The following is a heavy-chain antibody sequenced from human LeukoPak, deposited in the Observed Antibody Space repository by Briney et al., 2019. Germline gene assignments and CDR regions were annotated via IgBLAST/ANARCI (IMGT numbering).Heavy chain of an antibody. CDR2: IYPGDSDT. CDR1: GYSFTTYW. V-gene: IGHV5-51*01. J-gene: IGHJ6*02. Sequence: GESLKISCKGSGYSFTTYWIGWVRQLPGKGLEWMGTIYPGDSDTRYSPSLQGLVTISADRSISTAYLQWSSLKASDTAMYYCVRPEEGNGMDVWGQGTTVTVSS. CDR3: VRPEEGNGMDV.